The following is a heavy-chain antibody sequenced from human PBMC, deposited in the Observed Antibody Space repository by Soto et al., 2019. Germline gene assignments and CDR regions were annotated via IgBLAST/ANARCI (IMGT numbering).Heavy chain of an antibody. CDR1: GFTFSNYG. Sequence: GGSLRLSCAASGFTFSNYGMHWVRQAPGKGLEWVAVISYDGSNKYYADSVKGRFTISRDNSKNTLYLQINSLRAEDTAVYYCAKDLRGNYPYYFDYWGQGTLVTVSS. V-gene: IGHV3-30*18. J-gene: IGHJ4*02. D-gene: IGHD1-26*01. CDR3: AKDLRGNYPYYFDY. CDR2: ISYDGSNK.